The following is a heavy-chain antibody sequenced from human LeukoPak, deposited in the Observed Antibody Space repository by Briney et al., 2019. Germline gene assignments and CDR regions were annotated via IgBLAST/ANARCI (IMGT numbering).Heavy chain of an antibody. CDR2: ITPGGTTT. D-gene: IGHD1-1*01. CDR1: GFTFSCYF. J-gene: IGHJ4*02. V-gene: IGHV3-23*01. Sequence: GGSLRLSCAASGFTFSCYFMSWVRQAPGKGLEWVSTITPGGTTTYYAASVKGRFTLSRDNSKNALHLQMNGLRAEDTAVYYCTTRGTTATNYLESWGQGTLVTVSS. CDR3: TTRGTTATNYLES.